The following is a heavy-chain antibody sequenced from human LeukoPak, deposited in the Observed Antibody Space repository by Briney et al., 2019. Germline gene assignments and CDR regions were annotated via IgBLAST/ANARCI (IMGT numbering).Heavy chain of an antibody. CDR2: IGAYAART. CDR1: GFDFSSYA. J-gene: IGHJ2*01. D-gene: IGHD4-17*01. V-gene: IGHV3-23*01. CDR3: AKDPLYGDYVFWYFDL. Sequence: GGSLRLSCVASGFDFSSYAMTWVRQAPGRGLEWVSTIGAYAARTYYADSVKGRFTTSRENSKSTLSLQMNSLRAEDTAVYYCAKDPLYGDYVFWYFDLWGRGTLVTVSS.